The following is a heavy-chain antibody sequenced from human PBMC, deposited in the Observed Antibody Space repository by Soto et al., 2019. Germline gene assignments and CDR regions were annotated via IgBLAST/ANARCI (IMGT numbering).Heavy chain of an antibody. CDR3: ARDYDFATSGSDYDY. Sequence: QVQLQESGPGLVKPSETLSLTCTVSGGSVSSGNYYWSWIRQPPGKGLEWIGYVFYIGTTNYNPSLKSRVTISLDTSKNRFSLKLSSVTAADTAVYYCARDYDFATSGSDYDYWGQGTLVTVSS. CDR1: GGSVSSGNYY. CDR2: VFYIGTT. D-gene: IGHD3-22*01. J-gene: IGHJ4*02. V-gene: IGHV4-61*01.